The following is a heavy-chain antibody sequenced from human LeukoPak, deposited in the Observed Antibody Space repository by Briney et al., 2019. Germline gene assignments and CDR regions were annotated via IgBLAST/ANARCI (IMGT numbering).Heavy chain of an antibody. V-gene: IGHV4-59*01. D-gene: IGHD3-22*01. CDR2: IYYSGST. CDR3: ARDRHYYDSSGYYAFDI. CDR1: GGSISSYY. Sequence: SSETLSLTCTASGGSISSYYWSWIRQPPGKGLEWIGYIYYSGSTNYNPSLKSRVTISVDTSKNQFSLKLSSVTAADTAVYYCARDRHYYDSSGYYAFDIWGQGTMVTVSS. J-gene: IGHJ3*02.